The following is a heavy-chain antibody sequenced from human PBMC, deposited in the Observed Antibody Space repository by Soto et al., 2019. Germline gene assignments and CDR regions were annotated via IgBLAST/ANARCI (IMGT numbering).Heavy chain of an antibody. CDR2: ILYDGSNK. Sequence: PLGALRLSCAASGFTFSIYAMHCVRQAPGKGLEWVAVILYDGSNKFYADSVKGRFTISRDNSKNTLYLQMNSLRAEDTAVYYCARDVIPAAKHYYYAMDVWGQGTTVTVS. D-gene: IGHD2-2*01. V-gene: IGHV3-30-3*01. CDR1: GFTFSIYA. CDR3: ARDVIPAAKHYYYAMDV. J-gene: IGHJ6*02.